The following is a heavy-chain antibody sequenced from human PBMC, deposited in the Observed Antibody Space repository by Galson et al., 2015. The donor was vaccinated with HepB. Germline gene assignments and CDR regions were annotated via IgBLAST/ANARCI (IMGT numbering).Heavy chain of an antibody. Sequence: SLRLSCAASGFTFTTYGMHWVRQAPGKGLEWVAVISYGGTYKYYTDSVKGRFTISRDNAKNTLYLQMNSLRAEDTAVYYCAALAEAYEHSGFFDYWGQGTLVPASS. CDR3: AALAEAYEHSGFFDY. J-gene: IGHJ4*02. CDR2: ISYGGTYK. V-gene: IGHV3-30*03. D-gene: IGHD6-6*01. CDR1: GFTFTTYG.